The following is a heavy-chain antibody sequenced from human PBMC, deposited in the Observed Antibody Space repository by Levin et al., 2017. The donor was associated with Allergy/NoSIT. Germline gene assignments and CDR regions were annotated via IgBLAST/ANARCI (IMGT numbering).Heavy chain of an antibody. Sequence: GGSLRLSCAASGFTFSSYWMHWVRQAPGKGLVWVSRINSDGSSTSYADSVKGRFTISRDNAKNTLYLQMNSLRAEDTAVYYCARGDYGGNPRHWGQGTLVTVSS. V-gene: IGHV3-74*01. CDR1: GFTFSSYW. J-gene: IGHJ4*02. CDR2: INSDGSST. D-gene: IGHD4-23*01. CDR3: ARGDYGGNPRH.